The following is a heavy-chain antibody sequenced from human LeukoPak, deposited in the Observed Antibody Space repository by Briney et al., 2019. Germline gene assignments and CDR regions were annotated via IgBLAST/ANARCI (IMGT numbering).Heavy chain of an antibody. J-gene: IGHJ5*02. D-gene: IGHD2-2*01. Sequence: PGGSLRLSCAASGFTFIDYDMHWVRQVIGKGLEWVSAIGIRGDTHYSGSVKGRFTISRENAESSLYLQMNSLRAEDTAVYYCAGIDIVVVPSGNWFDPWGQGTLVTVSS. CDR2: IGIRGDT. V-gene: IGHV3-13*01. CDR3: AGIDIVVVPSGNWFDP. CDR1: GFTFIDYD.